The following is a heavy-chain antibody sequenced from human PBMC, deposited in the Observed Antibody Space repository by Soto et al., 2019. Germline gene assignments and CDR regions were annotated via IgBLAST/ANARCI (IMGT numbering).Heavy chain of an antibody. V-gene: IGHV1-2*02. Sequence: ASVKVSFKASGYTFTGYYMHWVRQAPGQGLEWMGWINPNSGGTNYAQKFQGRVTMTRDTSISTAYMELSRLRSDDTAVYYCARAMRGYFDWFDPWGQGTLVTVSS. CDR2: INPNSGGT. J-gene: IGHJ5*02. CDR1: GYTFTGYY. D-gene: IGHD3-9*01. CDR3: ARAMRGYFDWFDP.